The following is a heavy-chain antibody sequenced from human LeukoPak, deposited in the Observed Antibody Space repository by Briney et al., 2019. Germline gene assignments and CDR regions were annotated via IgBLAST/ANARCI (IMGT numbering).Heavy chain of an antibody. CDR1: GFTFSSYS. J-gene: IGHJ4*02. Sequence: PGGSLRLSCAASGFTFSSYSMNWVRQAPGKGLEWVSSISSSSSYIYYADSVKGRFTISRDNDKKSLYLEMTSLRLEDSGIYYCTRSFKDDFWGQGTLVTVSS. CDR3: TRSFKDDF. V-gene: IGHV3-21*01. D-gene: IGHD1-26*01. CDR2: ISSSSSYI.